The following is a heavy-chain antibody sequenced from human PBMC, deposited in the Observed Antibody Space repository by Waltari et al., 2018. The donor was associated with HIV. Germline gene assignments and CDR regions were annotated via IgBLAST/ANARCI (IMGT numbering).Heavy chain of an antibody. CDR3: ARERVTTFGVVIVYEGFDI. CDR2: MYTSGTT. CDR1: GGSISSGSYF. V-gene: IGHV4-61*02. D-gene: IGHD3-3*01. Sequence: QVQLQESGPGLVKPSQTLSLTCSVSGGSISSGSYFWSWIRQPAGKGLGWNGRMYTSGTTNYNPPHKIRVTLSGATSKNQLSLKLRSVTAADTAVYYCARERVTTFGVVIVYEGFDIWGQGTKVIVSS. J-gene: IGHJ3*02.